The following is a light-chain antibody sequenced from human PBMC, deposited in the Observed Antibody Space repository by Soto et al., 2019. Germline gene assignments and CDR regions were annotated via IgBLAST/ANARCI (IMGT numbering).Light chain of an antibody. CDR2: GAS. J-gene: IGKJ2*02. Sequence: ELVLTQSPGTLSLSPGERATLSCRASQSVIRNYLAWYQQKPGQAPRLLMYGASKRATGIPDRYSGSGSGTGFTLIIIRLEPEDFAVYYCQQYYSSWCTFGQGTKLEIK. V-gene: IGKV3-20*01. CDR1: QSVIRNY. CDR3: QQYYSSWCT.